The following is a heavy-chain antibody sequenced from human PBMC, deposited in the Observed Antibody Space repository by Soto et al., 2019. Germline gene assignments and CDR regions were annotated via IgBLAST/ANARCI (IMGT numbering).Heavy chain of an antibody. V-gene: IGHV4-59*01. CDR1: GGSISSYY. CDR3: ARGDSSGYYGYYYYGMDV. Sequence: SETLSLTCTVSGGSISSYYWSWIRQPPGKGLEWIGYIYYSGSTNYNPSLKSRATISVDTSKNQFSLKLSSVTAADTAVYYCARGDSSGYYGYYYYGMDVWGQGTKVTVSS. D-gene: IGHD3-22*01. J-gene: IGHJ6*02. CDR2: IYYSGST.